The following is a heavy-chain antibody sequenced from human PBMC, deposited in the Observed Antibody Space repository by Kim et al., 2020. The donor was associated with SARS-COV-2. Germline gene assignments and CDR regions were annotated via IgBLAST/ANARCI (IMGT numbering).Heavy chain of an antibody. V-gene: IGHV3-23*01. CDR2: ISGGGGST. D-gene: IGHD4-17*01. CDR1: GFTFTTYA. CDR3: AKELRGTTRITGGDFFDS. J-gene: IGHJ4*02. Sequence: GGSLRLSCVASGFTFTTYAMNWVRQAPGKGLEWVSGISGGGGSTYYADSVKGRFTISRDSSKNTLYLQMNSLRGEDTAVYYCAKELRGTTRITGGDFFDSWGQRALGSVSS.